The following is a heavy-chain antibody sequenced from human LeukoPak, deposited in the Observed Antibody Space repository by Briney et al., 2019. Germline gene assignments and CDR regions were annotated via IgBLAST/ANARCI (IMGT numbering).Heavy chain of an antibody. CDR1: GFTFSSYS. V-gene: IGHV3-21*04. CDR3: ARGGGLDV. CDR2: IYGGGNI. D-gene: IGHD3-16*01. Sequence: RSGGSLRLSCAASGFTFSSYSMNWVRQAPGKGLEWVSVIYGGGNIYYADSVKGRFTISRDNAKNSLYLQMSNLRAEDTAVYFCARGGGLDVWGQGATVTVSS. J-gene: IGHJ6*02.